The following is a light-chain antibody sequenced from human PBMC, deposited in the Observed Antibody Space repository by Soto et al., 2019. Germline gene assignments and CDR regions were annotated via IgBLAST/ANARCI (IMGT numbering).Light chain of an antibody. CDR2: GAS. V-gene: IGKV3-20*01. CDR3: QQYGSSRFT. Sequence: ELVLTQSPGTLSLSPGERATLSCRASQSVSSSFFAWYQQKPGQAPRLLIYGASNRATGIPDRFSGSGSGTDFTLTISRLEPEDFAVYYCQQYGSSRFTFGPGTTVDIK. J-gene: IGKJ3*01. CDR1: QSVSSSF.